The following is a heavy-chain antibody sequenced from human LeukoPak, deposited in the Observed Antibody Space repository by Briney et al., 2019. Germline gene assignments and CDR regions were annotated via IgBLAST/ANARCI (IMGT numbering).Heavy chain of an antibody. CDR1: GGSFSGYY. V-gene: IGHV4-34*01. J-gene: IGHJ2*01. Sequence: PSETLSLTCAVYGGSFSGYYWSWIRQPPGKGLEWIGEINHSGSTNYNPSLKSRVTISVDTSKNQFSLKLSSVTAADTAVYYCAGQLWYWYLDLWGRGTLVTVSS. CDR3: AGQLWYWYLDL. CDR2: INHSGST. D-gene: IGHD5-18*01.